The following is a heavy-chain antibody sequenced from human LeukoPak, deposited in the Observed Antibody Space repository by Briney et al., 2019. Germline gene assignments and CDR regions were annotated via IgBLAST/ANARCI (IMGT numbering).Heavy chain of an antibody. J-gene: IGHJ5*02. D-gene: IGHD3-16*01. V-gene: IGHV4-59*01. CDR1: GGSISSYY. CDR2: IYYSGST. CDR3: AEGVMATLFDP. Sequence: SETLSLTCTVSGGSISSYYWSWIRQPPGKGLEWIGYIYYSGSTNYNPSLKSRVTISVDTSKNQFSLKLSSVTAADTAVYYCAEGVMATLFDPWGQGTLVTVSS.